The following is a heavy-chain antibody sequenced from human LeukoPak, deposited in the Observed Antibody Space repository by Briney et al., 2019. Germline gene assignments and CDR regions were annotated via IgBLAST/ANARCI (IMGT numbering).Heavy chain of an antibody. Sequence: SETLSLTCAVYGGSFSGYYWSWIRQPPGKGLEWIGEINHSGSTNYNPSLKSRVTISVDTSKNQFSLKLSSVTAADTAVYYCARGSKKTNYDFYFDYWGQGTLVTVSS. CDR1: GGSFSGYY. CDR2: INHSGST. CDR3: ARGSKKTNYDFYFDY. D-gene: IGHD3-3*01. V-gene: IGHV4-34*01. J-gene: IGHJ4*02.